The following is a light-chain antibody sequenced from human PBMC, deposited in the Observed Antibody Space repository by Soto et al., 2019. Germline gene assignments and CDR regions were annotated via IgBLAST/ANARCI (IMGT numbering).Light chain of an antibody. V-gene: IGKV3-15*01. J-gene: IGKJ2*01. CDR1: HSVSTS. CDR3: QQYIHGYT. Sequence: EVVMTQSPATLSVFPGERVTLSCRASHSVSTSLAWYQQKPGQAPRLLIYSASTRATGIPARFSGSGSGTEFTLTIHSLESEDFAVYYCQQYIHGYTFGQGTKLEIK. CDR2: SAS.